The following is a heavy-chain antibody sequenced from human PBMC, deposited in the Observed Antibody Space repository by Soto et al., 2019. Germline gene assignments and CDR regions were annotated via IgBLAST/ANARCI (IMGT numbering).Heavy chain of an antibody. CDR3: ARDGGYYFDY. Sequence: GGSLRLSCAASGFTFSSYGMHWVRRAPGKGLEWVAVIWYDGSNKYYADSVKGRFTISRDNSKNTLYLQMNSLRAEDTAVYYCARDGGYYFDYWGQGTLVTVSS. J-gene: IGHJ4*02. CDR2: IWYDGSNK. V-gene: IGHV3-33*01. CDR1: GFTFSSYG. D-gene: IGHD3-16*01.